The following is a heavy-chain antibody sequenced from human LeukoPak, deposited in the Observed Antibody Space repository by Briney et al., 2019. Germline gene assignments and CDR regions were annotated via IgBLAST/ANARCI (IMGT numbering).Heavy chain of an antibody. CDR2: ISGFGGST. D-gene: IGHD6-13*01. CDR1: GFIFDNYA. CDR3: ARRGGSSWSSFDY. J-gene: IGHJ4*02. V-gene: IGHV3-23*01. Sequence: EGSLRLSCAASGFIFDNYAMNWVRQAPGKGLEWLTGISGFGGSTYYAASAKGRFTISRDNSGNTLFLQLNNLGVEDTAVYYCARRGGSSWSSFDYWGQGSLVTVSS.